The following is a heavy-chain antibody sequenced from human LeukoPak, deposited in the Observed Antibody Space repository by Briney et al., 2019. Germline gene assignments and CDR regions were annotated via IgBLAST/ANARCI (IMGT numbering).Heavy chain of an antibody. CDR2: IIPILGIA. CDR3: ARGRVHQLLWFGESAPGGYYYYGMDV. Sequence: GASVKVSCKASGGTFSSYAISWVRQAPGQGLEWMGRIIPILGIANYAQKFQGRVTITADKSTSTAYMELSSLRSEDTAVYYCARGRVHQLLWFGESAPGGYYYYGMDVWGQGTTVTVSS. J-gene: IGHJ6*02. CDR1: GGTFSSYA. D-gene: IGHD3-10*01. V-gene: IGHV1-69*04.